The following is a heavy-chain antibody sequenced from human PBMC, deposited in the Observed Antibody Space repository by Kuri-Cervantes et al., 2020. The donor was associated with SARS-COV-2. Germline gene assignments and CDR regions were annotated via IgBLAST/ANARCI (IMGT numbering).Heavy chain of an antibody. D-gene: IGHD6-19*01. CDR1: EFTFSKFW. CDR2: IDGDGSTT. Sequence: GESLKISCVASEFTFSKFWMSWVRQAPGKGLVWVSQIDGDGSTTRHADSVSGRFTVSRDNAKNTLYLQMNSLRAEDTAVYYCAKDVGLDWYLEDSSGWSFDYWGQGTLVTVS. V-gene: IGHV3-74*01. J-gene: IGHJ4*02. CDR3: AKDVGLDWYLEDSSGWSFDY.